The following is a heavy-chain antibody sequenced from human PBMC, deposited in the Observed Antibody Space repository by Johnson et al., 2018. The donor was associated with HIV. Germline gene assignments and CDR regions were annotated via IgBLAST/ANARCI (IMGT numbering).Heavy chain of an antibody. D-gene: IGHD3-22*01. CDR3: ARDQRITMMANTRDAFDI. CDR1: GFTFSSYG. Sequence: QVQLVESGGGVVQPGRSLRLSCAASGFTFSSYGMHWVGQAPGKGLEWVAVISYDGSNKYYADSVKGRFTIPRDNSKNTLYLQMNSLRAEDTAVYYCARDQRITMMANTRDAFDIWGQGTMVTVSS. V-gene: IGHV3-30*03. CDR2: ISYDGSNK. J-gene: IGHJ3*02.